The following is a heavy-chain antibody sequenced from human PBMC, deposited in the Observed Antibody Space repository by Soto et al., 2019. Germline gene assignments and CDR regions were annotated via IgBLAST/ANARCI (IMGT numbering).Heavy chain of an antibody. D-gene: IGHD3-3*01. Sequence: ASVKLSCKASVYSYTRYYMHWVRQAPGQGLEWMGIINPSGGSTSYAQKFQGRVTMTRNTSISTAYMELSSLRSEDTAVYYCARGPTDYDFWSGYYPAGYMDVWGKGTTVTVSS. CDR3: ARGPTDYDFWSGYYPAGYMDV. CDR1: VYSYTRYY. CDR2: INPSGGST. J-gene: IGHJ6*03. V-gene: IGHV1-46*01.